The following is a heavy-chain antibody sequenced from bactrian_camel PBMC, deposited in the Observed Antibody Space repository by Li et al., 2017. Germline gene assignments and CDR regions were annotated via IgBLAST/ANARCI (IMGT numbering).Heavy chain of an antibody. CDR1: GYTSSIYC. J-gene: IGHJ4*01. Sequence: QVQLVESGGGLVPAGGSLRLSCAASGYTSSIYCMAWSRQAPGKEREWVATIAGDGSTSYADSVKGRFTISRDNAENTVYLQMNRLQPEDTGVYYCANVPPTSLAVGLGARGQGTQVTVS. D-gene: IGHD5*01. V-gene: IGHV3S53*01. CDR2: IAGDGST.